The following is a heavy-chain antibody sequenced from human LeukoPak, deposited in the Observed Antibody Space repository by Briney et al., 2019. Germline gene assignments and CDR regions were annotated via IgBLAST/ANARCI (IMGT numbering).Heavy chain of an antibody. Sequence: GESLKISCKGSGYSFTSYWIGWVRPMPGKGLEWMGIIYPGDSDTRYSPSFQGQVTISPDKPISPAYLQWSSLKASDNAMYYCAGEPVVCSYGDDLGYFDYWGEGSLVSVSS. J-gene: IGHJ4*02. CDR3: AGEPVVCSYGDDLGYFDY. V-gene: IGHV5-51*04. D-gene: IGHD5-18*01. CDR1: GYSFTSYW. CDR2: IYPGDSDT.